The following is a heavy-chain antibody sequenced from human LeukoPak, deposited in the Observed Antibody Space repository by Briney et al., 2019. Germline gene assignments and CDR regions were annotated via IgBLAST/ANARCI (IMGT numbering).Heavy chain of an antibody. CDR2: INHSGST. Sequence: PSETLSLTCAVYGGSFSGYYWSWIRQPPGKGLEWIGEINHSGSTNYNPSLKSRVTISVDTSKNQFSLKLSSVTAADTAVYYCARARHGAFDIWGQGTMVTVSS. J-gene: IGHJ3*02. CDR3: ARARHGAFDI. D-gene: IGHD6-6*01. CDR1: GGSFSGYY. V-gene: IGHV4-34*01.